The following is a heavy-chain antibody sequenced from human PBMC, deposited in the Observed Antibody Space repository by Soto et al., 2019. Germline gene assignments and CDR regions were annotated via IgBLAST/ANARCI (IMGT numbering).Heavy chain of an antibody. CDR1: GGSISSYY. Sequence: SETLSLTCTVSGGSISSYYWSWIRQPPGKGLEWIGYIYYSGSTNYNPSVKGRVTISVARSKHQFSLSLPSVTAADTAVYFCVRRKLGDVFDISGPGTLVTVSS. V-gene: IGHV4-59*12. J-gene: IGHJ4*03. CDR2: IYYSGST. CDR3: VRRKLGDVFDI. D-gene: IGHD3-16*01.